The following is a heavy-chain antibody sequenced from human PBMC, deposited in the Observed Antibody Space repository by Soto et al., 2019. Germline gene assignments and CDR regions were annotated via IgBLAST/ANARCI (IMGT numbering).Heavy chain of an antibody. V-gene: IGHV1-3*01. CDR3: ARAAAAGNYYYYMDV. CDR2: INADNGNT. J-gene: IGHJ6*03. Sequence: ASVKVSCKASGYTFTSYAMHWVRQAPGQRLEWMGWINADNGNTKYSQKFQGRVTITRDTSASTAYMELSSLRSEDTAVYYCARAAAAGNYYYYMDVWGKGTTVTVSS. D-gene: IGHD6-13*01. CDR1: GYTFTSYA.